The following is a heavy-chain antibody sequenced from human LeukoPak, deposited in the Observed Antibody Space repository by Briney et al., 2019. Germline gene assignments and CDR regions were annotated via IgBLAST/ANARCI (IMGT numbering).Heavy chain of an antibody. CDR1: GYTFTSYG. V-gene: IGHV1-18*01. CDR3: ARDQAATNTQVRFCLD. CDR2: ISAYNGNT. Sequence: ASVKVSCKASGYTFTSYGISWVRQAPGQGLEWMGWISAYNGNTNFAQKLQGRVTMTTDTSTSTAYMDLRSLISDDTAVYYCARDQAATNTQVRFCLDWGQGTLVTVSS. J-gene: IGHJ4*02. D-gene: IGHD3-9*01.